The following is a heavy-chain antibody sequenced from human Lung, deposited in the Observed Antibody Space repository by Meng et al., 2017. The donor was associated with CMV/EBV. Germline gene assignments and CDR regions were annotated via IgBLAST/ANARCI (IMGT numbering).Heavy chain of an antibody. Sequence: GEXXKISCAASAFTVSSNYMSWVRQAPGKGLEWVSVIYSGGITYYAGSVKGRFTISRDNSKNTLYLQMNSLRAEDTAVYYCARGGGGGDLLYYYYGMDVWXQGTXVTVSS. CDR1: AFTVSSNY. D-gene: IGHD2-21*02. CDR3: ARGGGGGDLLYYYYGMDV. J-gene: IGHJ6*02. V-gene: IGHV3-53*01. CDR2: IYSGGIT.